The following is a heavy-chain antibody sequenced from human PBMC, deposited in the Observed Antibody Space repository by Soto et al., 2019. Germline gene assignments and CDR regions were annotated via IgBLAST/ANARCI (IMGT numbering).Heavy chain of an antibody. CDR1: GASISNSAYY. CDR3: VTFDFSSTYYDH. J-gene: IGHJ4*02. Sequence: SETLSLTCTVSGASISNSAYYWGWIRQPPGKGLEWIGTISYRGSTFYKPSLKSQVTISVDTIKNQFSLKIDSVTVADTAVYYCVTFDFSSTYYDHWGQGTLVTVSS. D-gene: IGHD6-13*01. CDR2: ISYRGST. V-gene: IGHV4-39*01.